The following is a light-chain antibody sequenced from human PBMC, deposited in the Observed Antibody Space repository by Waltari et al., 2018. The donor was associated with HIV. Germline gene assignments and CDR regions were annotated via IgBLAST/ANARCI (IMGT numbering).Light chain of an antibody. V-gene: IGLV2-8*01. Sequence: QSALTQPPSASGSPGQSVTISCTGTRSDVGGYNYVSWYQQHPGKAPTLMIFDVSKRPSGVPDRFSGSKSGNTAFLTVSGLQAEDEADYYCKSYAGSSNPYVVGTGTKVTVL. J-gene: IGLJ1*01. CDR2: DVS. CDR3: KSYAGSSNPYV. CDR1: RSDVGGYNY.